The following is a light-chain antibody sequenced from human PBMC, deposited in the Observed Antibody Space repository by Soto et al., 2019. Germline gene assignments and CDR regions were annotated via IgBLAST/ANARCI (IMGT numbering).Light chain of an antibody. CDR2: DAS. V-gene: IGKV1-5*01. CDR3: QQYTTYWT. J-gene: IGKJ1*01. Sequence: DIQMTQSPSTLSASLGDRVTITCRASQGISRWLAWYQQRPGKAPKLLIYDASTLHSGVSSRFSGSGSGTEFTLTISSLQPNDSATYYCQQYTTYWTFGQGTNVEIK. CDR1: QGISRW.